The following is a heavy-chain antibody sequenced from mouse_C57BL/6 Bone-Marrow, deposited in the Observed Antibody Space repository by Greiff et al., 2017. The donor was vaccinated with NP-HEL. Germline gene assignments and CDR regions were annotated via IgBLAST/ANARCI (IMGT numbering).Heavy chain of an antibody. V-gene: IGHV2-2*01. CDR3: ARRDYYGSSWYFDV. D-gene: IGHD1-1*01. CDR2: IWRGGST. J-gene: IGHJ1*03. Sequence: QVQLKQSGPGLVQPSQSLSITCTVSGFSLTSYGVHWVRQSPGKGLEWLGVIWRGGSTDYNAAFISRLSISKDNSKSQVFFKMNSLQADDTAIYYCARRDYYGSSWYFDVWGTGTTVTVSS. CDR1: GFSLTSYG.